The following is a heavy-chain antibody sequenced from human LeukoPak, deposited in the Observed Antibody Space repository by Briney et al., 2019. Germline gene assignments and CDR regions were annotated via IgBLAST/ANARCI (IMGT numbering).Heavy chain of an antibody. CDR1: GGSISSYY. J-gene: IGHJ4*02. Sequence: SETLSLTYTVSGGSISSYYWSWIRQPAGKGLEWIGRIYTSGSTNYNPSLKSRVTMSVDTSKNQFSLKLSSVTAADTAVYYCARVGTYYYDSSGYYYFDYWGQGTLVTVSS. CDR3: ARVGTYYYDSSGYYYFDY. V-gene: IGHV4-4*07. CDR2: IYTSGST. D-gene: IGHD3-22*01.